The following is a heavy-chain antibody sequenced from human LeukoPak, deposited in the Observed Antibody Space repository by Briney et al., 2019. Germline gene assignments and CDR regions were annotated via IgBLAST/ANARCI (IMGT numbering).Heavy chain of an antibody. CDR2: ISGSGGST. CDR1: GFTFSAYN. Sequence: GGSLRLSCAASGFTFSAYNMNWVRQAPGKGLEWVSAISGSGGSTYYADSVKGRFTISRDNSKNTLYLQMNSLRAEDTAVYYCAKPWGWLQLYYYYGMDVWGQGTTVTVSS. J-gene: IGHJ6*02. CDR3: AKPWGWLQLYYYYGMDV. D-gene: IGHD5-24*01. V-gene: IGHV3-23*01.